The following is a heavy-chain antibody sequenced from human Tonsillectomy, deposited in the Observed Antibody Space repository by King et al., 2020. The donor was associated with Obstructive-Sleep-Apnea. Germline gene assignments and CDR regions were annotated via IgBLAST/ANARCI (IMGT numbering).Heavy chain of an antibody. CDR3: ARGSSPYYYDSSGYYPDY. D-gene: IGHD3-22*01. Sequence: QLVQSGAEVKKPGASVKVSCKASGYTFTSYDINWVRQATGQGLEWMGWMNTNSGNTGYAQKFQGRVTMTRKPSISTAYMELSSLRSEDTAVYYCARGSSPYYYDSSGYYPDYWGQGTLVTVSS. CDR1: GYTFTSYD. J-gene: IGHJ4*02. V-gene: IGHV1-8*01. CDR2: MNTNSGNT.